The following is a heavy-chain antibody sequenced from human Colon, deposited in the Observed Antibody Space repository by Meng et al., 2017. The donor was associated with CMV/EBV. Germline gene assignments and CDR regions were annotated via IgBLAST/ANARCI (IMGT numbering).Heavy chain of an antibody. J-gene: IGHJ4*02. V-gene: IGHV1-18*01. Sequence: QGRLVQSGAEVKKPVASVKVSCKTSGYTFTNFGISWVRQAPGQGLEWMAYISTYNGDTNYAQRFQGRVALTTDTSTSTVYMELGSLTSDDTAMYYCARELARGGYWGQGTLVTVSS. CDR3: ARELARGGY. CDR1: GYTFTNFG. CDR2: ISTYNGDT.